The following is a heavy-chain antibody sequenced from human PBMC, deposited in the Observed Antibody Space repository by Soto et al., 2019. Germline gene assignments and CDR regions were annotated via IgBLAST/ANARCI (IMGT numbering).Heavy chain of an antibody. J-gene: IGHJ6*02. D-gene: IGHD3-3*01. Sequence: PSETLSLRCAVCGGSFSGYYWSWIRQPPGKGLEWIGEINHSGSTNYNPSLKSRVTISVDTSKNQFSLKLSSVTAADTAVYYCARLERITIFGVVNAYYYYGMDVWGQGTTVTVSS. CDR2: INHSGST. V-gene: IGHV4-34*01. CDR1: GGSFSGYY. CDR3: ARLERITIFGVVNAYYYYGMDV.